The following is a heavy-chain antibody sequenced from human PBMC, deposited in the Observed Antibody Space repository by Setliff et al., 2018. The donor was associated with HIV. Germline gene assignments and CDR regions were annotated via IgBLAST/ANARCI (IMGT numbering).Heavy chain of an antibody. J-gene: IGHJ4*01. V-gene: IGHV4-39*07. CDR3: ARSSTAGFDY. CDR1: GGSVMSSVYY. Sequence: PSETLSLTCSVSGGSVMSSVYYWGWIRQPPGKGLEWIGSISFSDTYYNPSLKSRLTISVDRSKDQSSLKLSSVTAADTAVYYCARSSTAGFDYWGQGRLVTVSS. CDR2: ISFSDT. D-gene: IGHD4-17*01.